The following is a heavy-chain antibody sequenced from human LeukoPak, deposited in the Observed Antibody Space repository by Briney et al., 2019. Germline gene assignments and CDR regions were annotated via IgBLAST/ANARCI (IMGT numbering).Heavy chain of an antibody. CDR3: ARGRGSLTY. Sequence: PSETLSLTCTVSGGSISLYYWSWIRQPPGKGLAWIGYFYDTRSPKYNPSLERRVTISVDMSRSQFSLNLTSVTAADTAVYYCARGRGSLTYWGQGTLATVSS. CDR2: FYDTRSP. J-gene: IGHJ4*02. V-gene: IGHV4-59*01. CDR1: GGSISLYY. D-gene: IGHD3-10*01.